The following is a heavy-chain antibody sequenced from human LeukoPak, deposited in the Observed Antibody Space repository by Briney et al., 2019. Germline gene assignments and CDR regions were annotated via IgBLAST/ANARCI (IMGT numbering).Heavy chain of an antibody. CDR3: ARDKGGYSSSGGNYYMDV. Sequence: SETLSLTCTVSGGSISSYYWSWIRQPPGKGLEWIGYIYYSGSTNYNPSLKSRVTISVDTSKNQFSLKLGSVTAADTAVYYCARDKGGYSSSGGNYYMDVWGKGTTVTVSS. V-gene: IGHV4-59*01. J-gene: IGHJ6*03. CDR2: IYYSGST. CDR1: GGSISSYY. D-gene: IGHD6-6*01.